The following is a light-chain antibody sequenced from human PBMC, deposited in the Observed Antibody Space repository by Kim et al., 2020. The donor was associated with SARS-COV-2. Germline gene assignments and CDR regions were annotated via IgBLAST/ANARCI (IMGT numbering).Light chain of an antibody. Sequence: SPGERATLPCRASQSVSSYLAWYQQKPGQAPRLLIDDASNRATGIPARFSGSGSGTDFTLTISSLEPEDFAVYYCQQRSNWPPLYSFGQGTKLEIK. CDR1: QSVSSY. J-gene: IGKJ2*03. V-gene: IGKV3-11*01. CDR2: DAS. CDR3: QQRSNWPPLYS.